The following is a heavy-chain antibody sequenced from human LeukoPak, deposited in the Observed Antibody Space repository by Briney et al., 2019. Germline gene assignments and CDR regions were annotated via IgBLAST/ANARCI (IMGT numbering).Heavy chain of an antibody. Sequence: ASVKVSCKASGYTFTSYAMNWVRQAPGQGLEWMGWINTNTGNPTYAQGFTGRFVFSLGTSVSTAYLQISSLKAEDTAVYYCACETFLSNFWSGRSLNYFDYWGQGTLVTVSS. J-gene: IGHJ4*02. CDR2: INTNTGNP. CDR1: GYTFTSYA. CDR3: ACETFLSNFWSGRSLNYFDY. V-gene: IGHV7-4-1*02. D-gene: IGHD3-3*01.